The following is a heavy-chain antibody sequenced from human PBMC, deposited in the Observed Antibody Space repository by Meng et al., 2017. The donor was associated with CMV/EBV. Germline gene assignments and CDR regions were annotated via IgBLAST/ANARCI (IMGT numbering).Heavy chain of an antibody. CDR3: ARVSGPTPPHYYYGLDV. D-gene: IGHD1-26*01. V-gene: IGHV1-69*02. J-gene: IGHJ6*02. CDR2: IIPILAVT. Sequence: GTLSRDTFIWVRQAPGQGLEWVGRIIPILAVTAYAQKFQGRVTITADKSMNTVYMDLTSLTAEDTAVYFCARVSGPTPPHYYYGLDVWGQGTTVTVSS. CDR1: GTLSRDT.